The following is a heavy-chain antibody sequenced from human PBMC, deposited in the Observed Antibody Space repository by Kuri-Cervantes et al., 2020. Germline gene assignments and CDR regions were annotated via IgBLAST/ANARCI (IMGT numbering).Heavy chain of an antibody. CDR2: IHYTGTS. V-gene: IGHV4-39*01. D-gene: IGHD6-13*01. Sequence: GSLRLSCSVSGGSITSTHYFWVWIRQPPGKGLEWIGNIHYTGTSHFNPSLKSRVTISVDRSKNQFSLKVTSLTATDTAVYYCARYGTHNAAAAGRGWFDPWGQGTLVTVSS. CDR3: ARYGTHNAAAAGRGWFDP. CDR1: GGSITSTHYF. J-gene: IGHJ5*02.